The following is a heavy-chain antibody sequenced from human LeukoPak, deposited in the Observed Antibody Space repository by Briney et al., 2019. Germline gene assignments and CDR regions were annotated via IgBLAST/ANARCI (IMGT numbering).Heavy chain of an antibody. J-gene: IGHJ4*02. Sequence: GGSLRLSCAASGFTFSSYGMHWVRQAPGKGLEWVAVIWYDGSNKYYADSVKGRFTISRDNSKNTLYLQMNSLRAEDTAVYYCARGERQVVFLYWGQGTLVTGFS. D-gene: IGHD1-1*01. CDR2: IWYDGSNK. V-gene: IGHV3-33*01. CDR3: ARGERQVVFLY. CDR1: GFTFSSYG.